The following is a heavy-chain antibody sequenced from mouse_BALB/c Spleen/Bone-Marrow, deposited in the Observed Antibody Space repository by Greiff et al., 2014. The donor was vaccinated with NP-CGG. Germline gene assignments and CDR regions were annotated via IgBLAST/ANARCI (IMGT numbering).Heavy chain of an antibody. CDR3: ARWDGYWYFDV. CDR1: GYTFSSYW. D-gene: IGHD2-3*01. V-gene: IGHV1-9*01. CDR2: ILPGSGNT. J-gene: IGHJ1*01. Sequence: QVQLQQSGAELMKPGASVKISCKATGYTFSSYWIEWVKQRPGHGLEWIGEILPGSGNTNYNEKFKGKATFTADTSSNTAYMQLSSLTSEDSAVYYCARWDGYWYFDVWGAGTTVTVSS.